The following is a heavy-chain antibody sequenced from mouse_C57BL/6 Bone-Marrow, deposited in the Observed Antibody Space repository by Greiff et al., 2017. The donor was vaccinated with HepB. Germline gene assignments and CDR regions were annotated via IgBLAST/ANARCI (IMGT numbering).Heavy chain of an antibody. CDR1: GYTFTSYW. CDR3: AGGATVVATDGYFDV. V-gene: IGHV1-53*01. D-gene: IGHD1-1*01. CDR2: INPSNGGT. Sequence: QVQLPQPGTEPVKPGASVKLSCKASGYTFTSYWMHWVKQRPGQGLEWIGNINPSNGGTYYNEKFQSKATLSVDQSSSTAYMQHSSLTSEDYAVYYCAGGATVVATDGYFDVWGTGTTVTVSS. J-gene: IGHJ1*03.